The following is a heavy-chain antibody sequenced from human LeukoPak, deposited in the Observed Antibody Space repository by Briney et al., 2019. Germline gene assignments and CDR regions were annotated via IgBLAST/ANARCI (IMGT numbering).Heavy chain of an antibody. V-gene: IGHV3-48*03. CDR3: ALLGVASDFDY. CDR2: IGSSDSTI. J-gene: IGHJ4*02. Sequence: GVPLTLLCTVCVFPFSVYQMHWVPEAPGKGVEGVSNIGSSDSTISYADYVKRRFSISRDNAKRPLSLQMNSLRVDDTAVYYCALLGVASDFDYWGQGAMVTVSS. D-gene: IGHD6-19*01. CDR1: VFPFSVYQ.